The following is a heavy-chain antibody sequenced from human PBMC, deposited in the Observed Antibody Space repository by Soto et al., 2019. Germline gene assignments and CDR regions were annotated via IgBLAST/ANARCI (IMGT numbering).Heavy chain of an antibody. CDR1: GGSISGSSYY. CDR3: ARSRDYGDYLYYFDY. V-gene: IGHV4-31*03. CDR2: IYYSGST. Sequence: SETLSLTCTVSGGSISGSSYYWGWTRQPPGKGLEWIGYIYYSGSTYYNPSLKSRVTISVDTSKNQFSLKLSSVTAADTAVYYCARSRDYGDYLYYFDYWGQGTLVTVSS. D-gene: IGHD4-17*01. J-gene: IGHJ4*02.